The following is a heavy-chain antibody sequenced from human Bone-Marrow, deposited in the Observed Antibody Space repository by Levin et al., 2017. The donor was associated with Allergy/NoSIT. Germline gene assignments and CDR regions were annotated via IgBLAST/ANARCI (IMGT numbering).Heavy chain of an antibody. V-gene: IGHV4-34*01. CDR2: INHRGRT. CDR3: AASLSIASRPFDY. Sequence: SETLSLTCAVYGGSFSDYYWTWIRQPPGKGLEWIGEINHRGRTNYNPSLKSRVTISVDTSKNQLSLNLRSVTAADTALYYCAASLSIASRPFDYWGQGTLVSVSS. CDR1: GGSFSDYY. J-gene: IGHJ4*02. D-gene: IGHD6-6*01.